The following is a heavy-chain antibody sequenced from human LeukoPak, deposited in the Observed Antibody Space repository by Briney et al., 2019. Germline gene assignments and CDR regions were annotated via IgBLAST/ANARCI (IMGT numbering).Heavy chain of an antibody. CDR3: AREGGPYRPLDY. V-gene: IGHV4-4*02. Sequence: PSETLSLTCGVSGGSISNTDWWTWFRQPPGKGLEWIGEVNLQGSTNYNPSLKSRVAISVDKSENHISLKLTSVTAADTAVYYCAREGGPYRPLDYSGQGTLVTVAS. CDR2: VNLQGST. CDR1: GGSISNTDW. J-gene: IGHJ4*02.